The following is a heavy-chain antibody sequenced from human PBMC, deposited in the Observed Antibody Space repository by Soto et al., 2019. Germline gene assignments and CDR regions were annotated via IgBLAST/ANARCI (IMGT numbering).Heavy chain of an antibody. CDR2: MNPNSGNT. V-gene: IGHV1-8*01. D-gene: IGHD2-15*01. Sequence: GASVKVSCKASGYTFTSYDINWVRQATGQGLEWMGWMNPNSGNTGYAQKSQGRVTMTRNTSISTAYMELSSLRSEDTAVYYCARVMGYCSGGSCSNWFDPWGQGTLVTVSS. CDR1: GYTFTSYD. J-gene: IGHJ5*02. CDR3: ARVMGYCSGGSCSNWFDP.